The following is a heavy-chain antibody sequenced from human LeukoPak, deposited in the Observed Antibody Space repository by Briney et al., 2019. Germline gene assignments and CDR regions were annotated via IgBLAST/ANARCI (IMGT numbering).Heavy chain of an antibody. J-gene: IGHJ5*02. CDR2: ISSSSSYI. CDR1: GFTFSSYS. D-gene: IGHD2-15*01. Sequence: PGGSLRLSCAASGFTFSSYSMNWVRQAPGKGLEWVSSISSSSSYIYYADSVKGRFTISRDNAKNSLYLQMNSLRAEDTAVYYCARDRRYCSGGSCYGFIWFDPWGQGTLVTVSS. V-gene: IGHV3-21*01. CDR3: ARDRRYCSGGSCYGFIWFDP.